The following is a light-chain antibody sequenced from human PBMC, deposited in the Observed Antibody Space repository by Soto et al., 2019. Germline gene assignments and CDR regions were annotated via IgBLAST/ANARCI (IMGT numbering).Light chain of an antibody. J-gene: IGKJ2*01. CDR3: QQYGSSPRT. V-gene: IGKV3-20*01. CDR2: DAS. CDR1: QSVTSSY. Sequence: EIVLTQSPGTLSLSPGERATLSCRASQSVTSSYLAWYQQRRGQAHRLLIYDASSRATGIPDRFSGSGSGTDFTLTISRLEPEDFAVYYCQQYGSSPRTFGQGTKLEIK.